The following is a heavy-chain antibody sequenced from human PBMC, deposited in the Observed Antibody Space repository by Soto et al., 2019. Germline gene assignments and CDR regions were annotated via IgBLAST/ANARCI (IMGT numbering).Heavy chain of an antibody. J-gene: IGHJ4*02. CDR2: IYWDDNK. Sequence: SGPTLVNPTQTLTLTCTFSGFSLSTNGVGVGWIRQPPGKALEWLALIYWDDNKRYSPSLKNRLTITKDTSKNQVVLTMTNLAPLDTATYYCAHRHGMGELRLDYGGKGILVPVS. D-gene: IGHD3-16*01. CDR3: AHRHGMGELRLDY. V-gene: IGHV2-5*02. CDR1: GFSLSTNGVG.